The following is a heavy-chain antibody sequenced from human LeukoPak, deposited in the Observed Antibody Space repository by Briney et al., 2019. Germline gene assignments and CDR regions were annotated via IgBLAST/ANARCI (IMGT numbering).Heavy chain of an antibody. CDR1: GFTFSSYS. Sequence: GSLRLSCAASGFTFSSYSMNWVRQAPGRGLEWVSSISSSSSYIYYADSVKGRFTISRDNAKNSLYLQMNSLRAEDTAVYYCARGSSTSFLGDYFDYWGQGTLVTVSS. J-gene: IGHJ4*02. CDR3: ARGSSTSFLGDYFDY. D-gene: IGHD2-2*01. CDR2: ISSSSSYI. V-gene: IGHV3-21*01.